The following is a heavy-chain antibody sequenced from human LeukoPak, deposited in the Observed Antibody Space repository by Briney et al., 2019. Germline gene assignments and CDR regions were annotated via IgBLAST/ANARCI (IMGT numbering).Heavy chain of an antibody. Sequence: GGSLRLSCAASGFTFSNAWMSWVRQAPGKGLEWVGRIKSKTDGGTTDYAAPVKGRFTISRDDSENTLYLQMNSLKTEDTAVYYCTTPDYDSSGYYYGYFDYWGQGTLVTVSS. CDR1: GFTFSNAW. D-gene: IGHD3-22*01. J-gene: IGHJ4*02. CDR3: TTPDYDSSGYYYGYFDY. V-gene: IGHV3-15*01. CDR2: IKSKTDGGTT.